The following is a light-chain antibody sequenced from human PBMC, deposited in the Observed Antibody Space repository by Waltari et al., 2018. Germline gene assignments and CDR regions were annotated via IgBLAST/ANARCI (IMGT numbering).Light chain of an antibody. J-gene: IGLJ3*02. CDR3: CSYAGIWV. CDR2: DVT. Sequence: QSALTQPRSVSASPGQSVTISCAGTGSDVGDFNSVSWYQQHPGKAPKLVIFDVTKRPSGVPDRFSGSKSGTSASLTVSGLQAEDEADYYCCSYAGIWVFGGGTKLTVL. CDR1: GSDVGDFNS. V-gene: IGLV2-11*01.